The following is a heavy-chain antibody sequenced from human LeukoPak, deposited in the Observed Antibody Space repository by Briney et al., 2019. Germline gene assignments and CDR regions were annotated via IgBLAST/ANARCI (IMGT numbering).Heavy chain of an antibody. Sequence: SETLSLTCTVSGGSLSSSSYYWGWIRQPPGKGLEWIGRIYYSGSTYYNPSLKSRVTISVDTSKNQFSLMLSSVTAADTAVYYCARAGGSYYLAYFDYWGQGTLVTVSS. V-gene: IGHV4-39*07. D-gene: IGHD1-26*01. J-gene: IGHJ4*02. CDR2: IYYSGST. CDR1: GGSLSSSSYY. CDR3: ARAGGSYYLAYFDY.